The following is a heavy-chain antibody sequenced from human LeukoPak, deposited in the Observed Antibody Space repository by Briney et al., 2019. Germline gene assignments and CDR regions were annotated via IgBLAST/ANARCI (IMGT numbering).Heavy chain of an antibody. D-gene: IGHD3-22*01. CDR2: ISAYNGNT. CDR3: ARAYYYDSSGYTHGDAFDI. CDR1: GYTFTSYG. Sequence: GASVKVSCKASGYTFTSYGISWVRQAPGQGLEWMGWISAYNGNTNYAQKLQGRVTMTTDTSTSTAYMELGSLRSDDTAVYYCARAYYYDSSGYTHGDAFDIWGQGTMVTVSS. V-gene: IGHV1-18*01. J-gene: IGHJ3*02.